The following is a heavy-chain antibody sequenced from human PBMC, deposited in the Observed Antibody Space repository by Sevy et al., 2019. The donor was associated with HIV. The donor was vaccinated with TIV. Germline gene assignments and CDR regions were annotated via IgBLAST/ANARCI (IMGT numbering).Heavy chain of an antibody. Sequence: GGSLRLSCAASGFTFSKYSKSWVRQPPGKGLEWVSTLSFGCGEINYADSVKGRFTNSRDNSKSSVYLPMNNLRPEDTAVYYCAREGCTKPHDYWGQGTLVTVSS. CDR2: LSFGCGEI. D-gene: IGHD2-8*01. CDR3: AREGCTKPHDY. J-gene: IGHJ4*02. CDR1: GFTFSKYS. V-gene: IGHV3-23*01.